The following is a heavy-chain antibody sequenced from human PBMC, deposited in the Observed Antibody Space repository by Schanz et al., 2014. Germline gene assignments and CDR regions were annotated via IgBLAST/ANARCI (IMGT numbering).Heavy chain of an antibody. J-gene: IGHJ6*02. Sequence: GGSLRLSCAASGFTFGSYGMSWVRQGPGKGLEWVSGISGGGGTRNYADSVKGRFTVFRDNSKRTLYLQMNSLSADDTAVFYCAKGMGYCSGGTCYDYYYYGLDVWGQGTTVTVSS. CDR2: ISGGGGTR. D-gene: IGHD2-15*01. V-gene: IGHV3-23*01. CDR3: AKGMGYCSGGTCYDYYYYGLDV. CDR1: GFTFGSYG.